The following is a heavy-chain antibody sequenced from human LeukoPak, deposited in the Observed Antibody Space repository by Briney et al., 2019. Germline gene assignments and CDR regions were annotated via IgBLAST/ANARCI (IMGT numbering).Heavy chain of an antibody. Sequence: GGSLRLSCAASGFTVSSNYMSWVRQAPGKGLEWVSVIYSGGSTYYADSVKGRFTISRDNSKNTLYLQMNSLRAEDTAVYYCASERGNNWFDPWGQGTLVTVSS. J-gene: IGHJ5*02. CDR3: ASERGNNWFDP. V-gene: IGHV3-53*01. CDR1: GFTVSSNY. D-gene: IGHD3-16*01. CDR2: IYSGGST.